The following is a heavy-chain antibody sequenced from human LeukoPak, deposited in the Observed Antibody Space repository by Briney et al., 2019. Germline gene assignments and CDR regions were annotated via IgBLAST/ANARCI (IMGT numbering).Heavy chain of an antibody. D-gene: IGHD6-6*01. CDR2: IKQDGSEK. CDR3: ARRAARRYFDY. CDR1: GFSFSSYW. J-gene: IGHJ4*02. V-gene: IGHV3-7*01. Sequence: GSLRLSCAASGFSFSSYWMSWVRQAPGKGLEWVANIKQDGSEKYYVDSVKDRFTISRDNAKNSLYLQMISLRAEDTAVYCCARRAARRYFDYWGQGTLVTVSS.